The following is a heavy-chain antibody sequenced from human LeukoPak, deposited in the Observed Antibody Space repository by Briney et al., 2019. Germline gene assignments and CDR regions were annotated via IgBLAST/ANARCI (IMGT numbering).Heavy chain of an antibody. CDR1: GFTFSSYS. Sequence: GGSLRLSCAASGFTFSSYSLNWVRQAPGKGLEWASSISSKTPNVYYAGSVKGRFIISRDNAKNSLSLQMNSLRAEDTAVYYCAREDHEAFDIWGQGTMVTVSS. CDR3: AREDHEAFDI. CDR2: ISSKTPNV. J-gene: IGHJ3*02. V-gene: IGHV3-21*01.